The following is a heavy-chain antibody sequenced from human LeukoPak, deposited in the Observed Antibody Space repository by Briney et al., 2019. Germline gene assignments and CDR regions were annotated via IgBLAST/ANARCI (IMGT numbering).Heavy chain of an antibody. J-gene: IGHJ4*02. CDR1: GFTVSSNY. CDR2: IYSGGST. D-gene: IGHD3-22*01. CDR3: ARAQGHYYDSSAYVYYFDY. Sequence: GSLRLSCAASGFTVSSNYMSWVRQAPGMGLEWVSVIYSGGSTYYADSVKGRFTISRDNSKNTLYLQMNSLRAEDMAVYYCARAQGHYYDSSAYVYYFDYWGQGTLVTVSS. V-gene: IGHV3-53*01.